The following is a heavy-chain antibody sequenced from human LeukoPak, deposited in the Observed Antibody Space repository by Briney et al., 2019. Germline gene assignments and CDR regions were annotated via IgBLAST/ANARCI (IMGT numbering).Heavy chain of an antibody. CDR2: IIPIFGTA. CDR3: ARDDCSGGSCYGIGY. J-gene: IGHJ4*02. D-gene: IGHD2-15*01. V-gene: IGHV1-69*05. Sequence: SVKVSCKASGGTFSSYAISWVRQAPGQGLEWMGRIIPIFGTANYAQKFQGRVTITTDESASTAYMELSSLRSEDTAVYYCARDDCSGGSCYGIGYWGQGTLVTVSS. CDR1: GGTFSSYA.